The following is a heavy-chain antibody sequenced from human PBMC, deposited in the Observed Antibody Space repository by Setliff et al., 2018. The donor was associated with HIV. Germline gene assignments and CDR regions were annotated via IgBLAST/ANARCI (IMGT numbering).Heavy chain of an antibody. CDR2: MNPNSGNT. D-gene: IGHD3-10*01. CDR3: ARGHYYGSGSYYGWFDP. J-gene: IGHJ5*02. CDR1: GYTFTSYD. V-gene: IGHV1-8*01. Sequence: DSVKVSCKASGYTFTSYDINWVRQATGQGLEWMGWMNPNSGNTGYAQKFQGRVTMTRNTSISTAYMELSSLRSEDKAVYYCARGHYYGSGSYYGWFDPWGQGTLVTVSS.